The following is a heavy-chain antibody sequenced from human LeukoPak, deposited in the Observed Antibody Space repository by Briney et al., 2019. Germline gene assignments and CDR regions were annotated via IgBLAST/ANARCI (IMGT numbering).Heavy chain of an antibody. Sequence: PGGSLRLSCAASGFTFSSYGIHWVRQAPGKGLEWVAFIRDDGSTKYYADSVKGRFTISRDNSKNTLYLQMNSLRVDDTAIYYCAKVGSNSWGIFDVWGQGTMVTVSS. D-gene: IGHD6-13*01. J-gene: IGHJ3*01. CDR3: AKVGSNSWGIFDV. V-gene: IGHV3-30*02. CDR2: IRDDGSTK. CDR1: GFTFSSYG.